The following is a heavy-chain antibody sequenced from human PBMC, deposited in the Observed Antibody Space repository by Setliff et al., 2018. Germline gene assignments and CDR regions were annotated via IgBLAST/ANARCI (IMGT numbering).Heavy chain of an antibody. CDR1: GFSFSTSW. CDR2: VSSDGDDS. V-gene: IGHV3-74*01. CDR3: ARMGSYYALEI. J-gene: IGHJ3*02. D-gene: IGHD3-10*01. Sequence: LRLSCAGSGFSFSTSWIHWVRQAPGKGLVWVSRVSSDGDDSNYAASVKGRFTISRDDAKNTVYLQMNSLRAEDTAIYYCARMGSYYALEIWGRGTMVTVS.